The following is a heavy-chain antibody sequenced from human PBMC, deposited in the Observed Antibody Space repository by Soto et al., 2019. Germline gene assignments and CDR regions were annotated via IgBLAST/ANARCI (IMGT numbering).Heavy chain of an antibody. Sequence: GGSLRLSCVGSGFTFSTYSINWVRQAPGKGLEWVSSISSRSDIYYADSVKGRFTISRDNAKNTLYLQMNSLRAEDTAVYYCARDGYINAFDIWGQGTTVTVSS. J-gene: IGHJ3*02. V-gene: IGHV3-21*01. CDR2: ISSRSDI. D-gene: IGHD2-2*02. CDR3: ARDGYINAFDI. CDR1: GFTFSTYS.